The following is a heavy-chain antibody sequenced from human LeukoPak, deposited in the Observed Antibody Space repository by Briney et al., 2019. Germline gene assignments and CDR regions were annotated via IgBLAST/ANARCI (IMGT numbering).Heavy chain of an antibody. J-gene: IGHJ4*02. V-gene: IGHV3-30*03. CDR1: GFTFSSYG. D-gene: IGHD5-18*01. CDR3: ATERGDTAMGSLDY. Sequence: GRSLRPSCAASGFTFSSYGMHWVRQAPGKGLEWVAVISYDGSNKYYADSVKGRFTISRDNSKNTLYLQMNSLRAEDTAVYYCATERGDTAMGSLDYWGQGTLVTVSS. CDR2: ISYDGSNK.